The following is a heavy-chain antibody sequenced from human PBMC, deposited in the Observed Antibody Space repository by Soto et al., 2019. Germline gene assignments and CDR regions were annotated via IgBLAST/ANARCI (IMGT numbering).Heavy chain of an antibody. D-gene: IGHD3-3*01. CDR3: AIGEYFFGVPGAFDI. J-gene: IGHJ3*02. Sequence: GASVKVSCKASGYTFTSYGISWVRQAPGQGLEWMGWISAYNGNTNYAQKLQGRVTMTTDTSTSTAYMELRSLRSDDTAVYYCAIGEYFFGVPGAFDIWGQGTMVTVSS. V-gene: IGHV1-18*01. CDR2: ISAYNGNT. CDR1: GYTFTSYG.